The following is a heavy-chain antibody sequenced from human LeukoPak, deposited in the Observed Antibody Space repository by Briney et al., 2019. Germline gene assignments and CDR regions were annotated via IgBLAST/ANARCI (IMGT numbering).Heavy chain of an antibody. V-gene: IGHV3-43*01. CDR1: GFTFDDYT. Sequence: GGSLRLSCAASGFTFDDYTMHWVRQPPGKGLEWVSLISWDGGSTYYADSMEGRFTISRDNSKNTLYLQMNSLRAEDTAVYYCAKGRPCGGDCYVFDYWGQGTLVTVSS. D-gene: IGHD2-21*02. CDR3: AKGRPCGGDCYVFDY. J-gene: IGHJ4*02. CDR2: ISWDGGST.